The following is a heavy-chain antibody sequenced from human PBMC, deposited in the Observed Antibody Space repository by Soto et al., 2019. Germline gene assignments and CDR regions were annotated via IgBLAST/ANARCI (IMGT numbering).Heavy chain of an antibody. V-gene: IGHV4-59*01. CDR3: ARDLAAVPRAFDY. D-gene: IGHD6-13*01. CDR2: VYYTGTT. CDR1: GGSISSYF. J-gene: IGHJ4*02. Sequence: SETLSLTCTVSGGSISSYFYIWFRQPPGKGLEWIGSVYYTGTTDYNPSLKSRVTISVDTSKTQFSLNLRSVTAADTAVYYCARDLAAVPRAFDYWGRGTLVTVSS.